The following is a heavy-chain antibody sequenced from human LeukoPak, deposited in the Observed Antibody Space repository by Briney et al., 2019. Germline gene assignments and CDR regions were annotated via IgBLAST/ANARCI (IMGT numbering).Heavy chain of an antibody. CDR1: GFTFSAYG. Sequence: ASVKVSCKTSGFTFSAYGIAWVRQAPGHGPEWMGWISNHNGNTHYAQKFQGRITVTTDISTGTASMELRSLKSDDTAVYYCTRGVAVATAYYFDYWGRGTLVTV. J-gene: IGHJ4*02. V-gene: IGHV1-18*01. CDR2: ISNHNGNT. D-gene: IGHD4-23*01. CDR3: TRGVAVATAYYFDY.